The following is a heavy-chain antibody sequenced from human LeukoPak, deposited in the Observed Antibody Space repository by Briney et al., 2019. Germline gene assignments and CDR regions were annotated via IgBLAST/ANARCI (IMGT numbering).Heavy chain of an antibody. V-gene: IGHV3-48*04. CDR1: GFTFSSYS. CDR2: ISSSSSTI. CDR3: ASWTVATTVYYYYYGMDV. Sequence: GGSLRLSCAASGFTFSSYSMNWVRQAPGKGLEWVSYISSSSSTIYYADSVKGRFTISRDNAKNSLYLQMNSLRAEDTAVYYCASWTVATTVYYYYYGMDVWGQGTTVTVSS. J-gene: IGHJ6*02. D-gene: IGHD5-12*01.